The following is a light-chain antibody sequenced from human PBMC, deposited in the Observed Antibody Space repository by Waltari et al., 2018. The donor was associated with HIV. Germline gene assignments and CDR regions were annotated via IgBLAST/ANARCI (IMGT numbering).Light chain of an antibody. J-gene: IGLJ3*02. V-gene: IGLV1-40*01. Sequence: QSVLTQPPSVSGAPGQRVIISCTGSSSNTGAGYHVHWYQQLPGAAPKLLIYGNTVRPSGVPDRFSGSKSGSSASLAITGLQAEDEASYYCQSYDRSLSAWVFGGGTKLTVL. CDR1: SSNTGAGYH. CDR3: QSYDRSLSAWV. CDR2: GNT.